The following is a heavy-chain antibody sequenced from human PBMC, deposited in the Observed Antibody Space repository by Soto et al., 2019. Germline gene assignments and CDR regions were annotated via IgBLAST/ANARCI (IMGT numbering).Heavy chain of an antibody. Sequence: PSGTLSPTCRVSGGSLRRYYWGWIRQPPGKGLEWIGYIHDSGITDYNPSLKSRATISIDTFRNQISLNLHSVTAADTAVYYCAREYAFSSDYWGQGTVVTVSS. J-gene: IGHJ4*02. D-gene: IGHD2-2*01. CDR3: AREYAFSSDY. CDR1: GGSLRRYY. V-gene: IGHV4-59*01. CDR2: IHDSGIT.